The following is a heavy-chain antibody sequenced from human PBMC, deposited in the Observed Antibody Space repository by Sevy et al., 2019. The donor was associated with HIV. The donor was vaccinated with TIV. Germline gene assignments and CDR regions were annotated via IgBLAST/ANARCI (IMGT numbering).Heavy chain of an antibody. Sequence: SETLSLTCTVSGGSISSGDYYWSWIRQPPGKGLEWIGYIYYSGSTYYNPSLKSRVTISVDTSKNQFFLKLSSVTAADTAVYYCACSGSYKYSNWFDPWGQGTLVTVSS. J-gene: IGHJ5*02. CDR1: GGSISSGDYY. V-gene: IGHV4-30-4*01. CDR2: IYYSGST. D-gene: IGHD3-10*02. CDR3: ACSGSYKYSNWFDP.